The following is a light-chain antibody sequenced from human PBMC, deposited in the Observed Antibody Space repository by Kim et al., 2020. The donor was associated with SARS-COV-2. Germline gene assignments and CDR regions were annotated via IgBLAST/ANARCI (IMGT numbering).Light chain of an antibody. CDR1: RSNMGTGYD. CDR2: NNN. Sequence: QRVTISCTGTRSNMGTGYDIQWYQQLPGTAPKLLIFNNNIRPSGVPDRFSGSRSGTSASLAITGLQAEDEGDYYCQSYDISLSGSVFGGGTQLTVL. J-gene: IGLJ3*02. V-gene: IGLV1-40*01. CDR3: QSYDISLSGSV.